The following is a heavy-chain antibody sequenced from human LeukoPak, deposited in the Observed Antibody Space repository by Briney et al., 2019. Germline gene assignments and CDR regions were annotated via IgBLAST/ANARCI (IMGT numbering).Heavy chain of an antibody. V-gene: IGHV4-59*01. Sequence: PSETLSLTCTVSGGSISSYYWSWIRQPPGKGLEWIGYIYYSGSTNYNPSLKSRVTISVDTSKNQFSLKLSSVRAPDRVVYYCASGGYMTRDWFDPWGQGTLVTVSS. CDR2: IYYSGST. CDR3: ASGGYMTRDWFDP. CDR1: GGSISSYY. D-gene: IGHD3-16*01. J-gene: IGHJ5*02.